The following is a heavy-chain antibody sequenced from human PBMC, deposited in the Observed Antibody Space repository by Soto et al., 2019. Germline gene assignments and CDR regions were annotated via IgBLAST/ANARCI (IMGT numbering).Heavy chain of an antibody. V-gene: IGHV1-24*01. CDR1: GYTLTELS. CDR3: ATSAYCSNGVCYLGVSRLDP. D-gene: IGHD2-8*01. Sequence: ASVKVSCKVSGYTLTELSMHWVRQAPGKGLEWMGGFDPEDGETIYAQKFQGRVTMTEDTSTDTAYMELSSLRSEDTAVYYCATSAYCSNGVCYLGVSRLDPWGQGTMVTVSS. CDR2: FDPEDGET. J-gene: IGHJ5*02.